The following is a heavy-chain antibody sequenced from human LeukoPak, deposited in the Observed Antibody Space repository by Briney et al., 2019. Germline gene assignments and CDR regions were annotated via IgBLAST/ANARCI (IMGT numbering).Heavy chain of an antibody. CDR3: ARHPTIAVADPFDY. V-gene: IGHV5-51*01. Sequence: GESLKISCKGSEYSFTSYRIGWVRQMPGKGLEWMGIIYPGDSDTRYSPSFQGQVTISADKSISTAYLQWSSLKASDTAMYYCARHPTIAVADPFDYWGQGTLVTVSS. CDR2: IYPGDSDT. J-gene: IGHJ4*02. D-gene: IGHD6-19*01. CDR1: EYSFTSYR.